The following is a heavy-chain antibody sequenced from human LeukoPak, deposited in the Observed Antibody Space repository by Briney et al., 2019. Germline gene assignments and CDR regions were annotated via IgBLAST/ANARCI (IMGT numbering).Heavy chain of an antibody. CDR2: ISGSGSGT. CDR1: GFTFSSYG. J-gene: IGHJ6*03. CDR3: AKDLGSGSYSPGYMDV. V-gene: IGHV3-23*01. D-gene: IGHD3-10*01. Sequence: GGSLRLSCAASGFTFSSYGMSWVRQAPGKGLEWVSGISGSGSGTYYADSVKGRFTISRDNSKNTLHLQMNSLRAEDTAVYYCAKDLGSGSYSPGYMDVWGKGTTVTISS.